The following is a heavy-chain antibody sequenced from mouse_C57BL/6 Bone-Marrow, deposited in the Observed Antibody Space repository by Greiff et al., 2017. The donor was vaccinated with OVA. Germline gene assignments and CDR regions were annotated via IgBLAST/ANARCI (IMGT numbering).Heavy chain of an antibody. J-gene: IGHJ1*03. CDR3: ARKGLYYGTSYWYFDV. Sequence: VQLQQSGPELVKPGASVKISCKASGYTFTDYYMNLVKQSHGKSLEWIGDINPNNGGTSYNQKFKGKATLTVDKSSSTAYMELRSLTSEDSAVYYCARKGLYYGTSYWYFDVWGTGTTVTVSS. D-gene: IGHD2-1*01. CDR2: INPNNGGT. CDR1: GYTFTDYY. V-gene: IGHV1-26*01.